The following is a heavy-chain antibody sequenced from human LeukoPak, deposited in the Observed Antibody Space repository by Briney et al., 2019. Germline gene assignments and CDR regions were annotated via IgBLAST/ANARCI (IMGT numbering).Heavy chain of an antibody. CDR3: ARELHPTTVAFDI. Sequence: ASVKVSCKASGYTSTSYYMHWVRQAPGQGLEWMGIINPSGGSTSYAQKFQGRVTMTRDTSTSTVYMELSSLRSEDTAVYYCARELHPTTVAFDIWGQGTMVTVSS. J-gene: IGHJ3*02. CDR1: GYTSTSYY. D-gene: IGHD1-14*01. CDR2: INPSGGST. V-gene: IGHV1-46*01.